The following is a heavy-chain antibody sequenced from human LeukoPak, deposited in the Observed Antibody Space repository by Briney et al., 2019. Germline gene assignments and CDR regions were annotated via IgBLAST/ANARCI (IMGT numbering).Heavy chain of an antibody. D-gene: IGHD3-3*01. CDR1: GFTFGNYG. CDR2: INSSGDIT. Sequence: AGSLRLSCAPSGFTFGNYGMIWVRQAPGKGLEWVSLINSSGDITHYADSVKGRITLSRDNSKIPLDLQTNGLRADDTAIYYCAKGRCGAYYDFDHWGQGTLVTVSS. J-gene: IGHJ4*02. V-gene: IGHV3-23*01. CDR3: AKGRCGAYYDFDH.